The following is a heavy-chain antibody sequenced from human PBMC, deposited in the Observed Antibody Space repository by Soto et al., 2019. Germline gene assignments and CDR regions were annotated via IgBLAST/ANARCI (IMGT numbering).Heavy chain of an antibody. CDR1: GYSYTSYG. Sequence: GASVKVSCEACGYSYTSYGISWVRQAPGQGLEWMGWISAYNGNTNYAQKLQGRVTMTTDTSTSTAYMELRSLRSDDTAVYYCARDLGDSSGWYSDINDAFDIWGQGTMVTVSS. V-gene: IGHV1-18*01. CDR3: ARDLGDSSGWYSDINDAFDI. CDR2: ISAYNGNT. J-gene: IGHJ3*02. D-gene: IGHD6-19*01.